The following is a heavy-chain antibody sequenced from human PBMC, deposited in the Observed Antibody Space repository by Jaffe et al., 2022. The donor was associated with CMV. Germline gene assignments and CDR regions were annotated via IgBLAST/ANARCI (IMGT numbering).Heavy chain of an antibody. J-gene: IGHJ6*03. CDR1: GGSFSGYY. CDR3: ARGSQSIAAPRAYYYMDV. CDR2: INHSGST. Sequence: QVQLQQWGAGLLKPSETLSLTCAVYGGSFSGYYWSWIRQPPGKGLEWIGEINHSGSTNYNPSLKSRVTISVDTSKNQFSLKLSSVTAADTAVYYCARGSQSIAAPRAYYYMDVWGKGTTVTVSS. V-gene: IGHV4-34*01. D-gene: IGHD6-6*01.